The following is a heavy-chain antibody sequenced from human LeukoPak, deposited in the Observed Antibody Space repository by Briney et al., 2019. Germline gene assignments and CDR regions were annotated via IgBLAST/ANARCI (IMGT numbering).Heavy chain of an antibody. V-gene: IGHV3-7*01. CDR1: GFTFSTFW. J-gene: IGHJ4*02. Sequence: GGSLRLSCAASGFTFSTFWMTWVRQAPGKGLEWVANIRKDGSEKYSVDSVRGRFTLSRDNAKNSLELQMNSLGAEGTAVYYCARSSYGSGWGLFDYGGQEIGVTVST. D-gene: IGHD6-19*01. CDR3: ARSSYGSGWGLFDY. CDR2: IRKDGSEK.